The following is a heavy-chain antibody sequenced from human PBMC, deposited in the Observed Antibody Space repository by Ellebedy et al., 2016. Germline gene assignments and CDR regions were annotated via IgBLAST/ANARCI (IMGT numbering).Heavy chain of an antibody. CDR2: INQDGTEK. CDR3: ARPKTMAETHLGIGY. J-gene: IGHJ4*02. V-gene: IGHV3-7*04. Sequence: GESLKISXAASGFTFSGSAMHWVRQASGKGLEWVANINQDGTEKYYVDSVKGRFTISRDNVMNSLYLQMNSLRAEDTAVYYCARPKTMAETHLGIGYWGQGTLVTVSS. D-gene: IGHD4/OR15-4a*01. CDR1: GFTFSGSA.